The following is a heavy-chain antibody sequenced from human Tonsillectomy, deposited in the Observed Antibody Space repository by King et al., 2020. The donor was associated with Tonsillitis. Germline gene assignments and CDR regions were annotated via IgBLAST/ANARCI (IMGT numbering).Heavy chain of an antibody. CDR2: FSGVGGST. CDR3: AKGRAYNWTDVSHFDY. D-gene: IGHD1-20*01. Sequence: VQLVQSGGGLVQPGGSLRLSCAASGFTFNNYAMSWVRQAPGKGLEWVSAFSGVGGSTYYADSVKGRFTISRDISKNTLYLQMNSLRAEDTAVYYCAKGRAYNWTDVSHFDYWGQGTLVTVSS. V-gene: IGHV3-23*04. J-gene: IGHJ4*02. CDR1: GFTFNNYA.